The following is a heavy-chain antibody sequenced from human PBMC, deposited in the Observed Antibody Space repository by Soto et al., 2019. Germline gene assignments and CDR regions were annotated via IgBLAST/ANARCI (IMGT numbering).Heavy chain of an antibody. CDR1: GFTFSSYA. V-gene: IGHV3-64D*06. CDR2: ISSNGGST. D-gene: IGHD6-19*01. J-gene: IGHJ4*02. CDR3: VTHSSGWYFDY. Sequence: GGSLRLSCSASGFTFSSYAIHWVRQAPGKGLEYVSTISSNGGSTYYADSVKGRFTISRDNSKNTLYLQMSSLRTEDTAVFYCVTHSSGWYFDYWGPGTLVTVPQ.